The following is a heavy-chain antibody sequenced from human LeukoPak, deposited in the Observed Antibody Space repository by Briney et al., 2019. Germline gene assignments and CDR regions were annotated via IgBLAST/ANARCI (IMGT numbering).Heavy chain of an antibody. CDR3: ARGRYCSSTSCHYFDY. CDR2: IKQDGSEK. D-gene: IGHD2-2*01. CDR1: GFTFSSYW. Sequence: GGSLRLSCAASGFTFSSYWMSWVRQAAGKGLEWVANIKQDGSEKYYVDSVKGRFTISRDNAKNSLYLQMNSLRAEDTAVYYCARGRYCSSTSCHYFDYWGQGTLVTVSS. J-gene: IGHJ4*02. V-gene: IGHV3-7*01.